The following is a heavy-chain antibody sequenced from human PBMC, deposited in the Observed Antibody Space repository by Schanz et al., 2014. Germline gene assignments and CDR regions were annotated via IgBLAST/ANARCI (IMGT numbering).Heavy chain of an antibody. Sequence: EVQLVESGGGLVKPGGSLRLSCAVSGFIVRSNYMTWVRQAPGKGLEWVSFVHPGGSTYYPDSVKGRFTISRDSSKNTLYLQMNSLRPEDTAIYYCAKTLFPGGTQTFGNWGRGTLVTVSS. J-gene: IGHJ4*02. CDR3: AKTLFPGGTQTFGN. V-gene: IGHV3-66*01. D-gene: IGHD2-8*02. CDR2: VHPGGST. CDR1: GFIVRSNY.